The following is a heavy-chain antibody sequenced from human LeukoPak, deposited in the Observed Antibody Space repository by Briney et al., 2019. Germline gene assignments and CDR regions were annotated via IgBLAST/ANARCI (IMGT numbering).Heavy chain of an antibody. CDR3: AKSPPLIAARSYFDY. V-gene: IGHV3-53*01. CDR1: GFTVSSNY. D-gene: IGHD6-6*01. Sequence: GSLRLSCAASGFTVSSNYMSWVRQAPGKGLEWVSVIYSGGSTYYADSVKGRFTISRDNSKNTLYLQMNSLRAEDTAVYYCAKSPPLIAARSYFDYWGQGTLVTVSS. J-gene: IGHJ4*02. CDR2: IYSGGST.